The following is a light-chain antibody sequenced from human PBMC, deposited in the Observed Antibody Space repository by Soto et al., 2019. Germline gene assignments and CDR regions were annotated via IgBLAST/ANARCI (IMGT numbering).Light chain of an antibody. Sequence: QSALTQPASVSGPPGQSITISCTGTSSDVGGYNYVSWYQQHPGKAPKLMIYNVSNRPSGVSNRFSGSKSGNTAPLTISGLPAEDEGHYYCSSFTSTNTVLFGGGTKLTVL. CDR2: NVS. J-gene: IGLJ2*01. CDR1: SSDVGGYNY. V-gene: IGLV2-14*01. CDR3: SSFTSTNTVL.